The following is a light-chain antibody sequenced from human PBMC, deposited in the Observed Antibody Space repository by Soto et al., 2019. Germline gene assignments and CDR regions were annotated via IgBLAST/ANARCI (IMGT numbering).Light chain of an antibody. Sequence: QSALTQPASVSGSPGQSITISCTGTSSDVGAYNHVSWYQHHPSKAPKLMIYDVSNRPSGVSNRFSGSKSGNTASLTISALQAEDEADYYCTSYTTSTTYVFGTGTKVTVL. CDR1: SSDVGAYNH. CDR2: DVS. V-gene: IGLV2-14*03. J-gene: IGLJ1*01. CDR3: TSYTTSTTYV.